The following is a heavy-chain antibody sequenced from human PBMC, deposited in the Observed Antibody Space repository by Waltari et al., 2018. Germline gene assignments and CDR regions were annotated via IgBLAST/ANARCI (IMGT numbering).Heavy chain of an antibody. CDR1: GGSISSSSYY. J-gene: IGHJ4*02. CDR2: MYYSGST. Sequence: QLQLQESGPGLVTPSETLSLTCTVSGGSISSSSYYWGWIRQPPGKGLECIGRMYYSGSTYANPALRSRVTISVATSKNQCSRKLSPVTAAGTAVYYCARDVPLIAAGDYWGQGTLVTVSS. D-gene: IGHD6-6*01. CDR3: ARDVPLIAAGDY. V-gene: IGHV4-39*07.